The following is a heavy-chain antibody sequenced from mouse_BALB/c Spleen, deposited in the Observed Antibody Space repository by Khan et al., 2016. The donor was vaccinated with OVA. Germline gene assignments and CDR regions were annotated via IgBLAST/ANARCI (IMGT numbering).Heavy chain of an antibody. CDR3: ARKYYYDYDPFPY. CDR2: INYSGNT. CDR1: GYSITSEYA. J-gene: IGHJ3*01. D-gene: IGHD2-4*01. Sequence: EVQLQESGPGLVKPSQSLSLTCTVTGYSITSEYAWNWIRQFPGNKLEWMGYINYSGNTRTNPSLKSRTSITRDTSKNQFFLQLNSVTTEDTATYYCARKYYYDYDPFPYWGQGTLVTVSA. V-gene: IGHV3-2*02.